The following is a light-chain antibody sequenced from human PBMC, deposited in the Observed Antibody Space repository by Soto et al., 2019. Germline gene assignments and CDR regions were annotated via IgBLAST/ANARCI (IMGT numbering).Light chain of an antibody. V-gene: IGKV3-20*01. CDR2: GTS. CDR1: QSVSSDY. J-gene: IGKJ4*01. CDR3: QQYGGSPLVT. Sequence: EIVLTQSPGTLSLSPGERATLSCRASQSVSSDYVGWYQQKPGQAPRLLIYGTSSRATVIPYSFSGSGSGTDFPLTISRLEPEDFAMSYCQQYGGSPLVTFGGGTKVEIK.